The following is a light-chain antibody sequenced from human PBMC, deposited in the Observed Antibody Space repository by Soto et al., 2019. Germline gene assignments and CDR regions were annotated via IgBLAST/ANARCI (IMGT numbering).Light chain of an antibody. CDR3: QQYSSSSPT. CDR1: QTISIY. Sequence: DIQMTQSPSTLSASVGDRVTITCRASQTISIYLAWCQQRPGEAPKLLIYDASTLESGVPARFSSSGSGTEFTLTISSLQPDDFATYYCQQYSSSSPTFGQGTKVEIQ. CDR2: DAS. V-gene: IGKV1-5*01. J-gene: IGKJ1*01.